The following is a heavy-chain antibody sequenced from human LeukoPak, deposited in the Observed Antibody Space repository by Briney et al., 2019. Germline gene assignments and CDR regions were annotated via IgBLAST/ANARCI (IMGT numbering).Heavy chain of an antibody. D-gene: IGHD2-2*01. CDR3: ARLPAPYCSSTSCKAY. V-gene: IGHV4-39*01. J-gene: IGHJ4*02. Sequence: SETLSLTCTVSGGSVSSSSYYWGWIRQPQGKGLEWIGSIYYSGSTYYNPSLKSRVTISVDTSKNQFSLKLSSVTAADTAVYYCARLPAPYCSSTSCKAYWGQGTLVTVSS. CDR2: IYYSGST. CDR1: GGSVSSSSYY.